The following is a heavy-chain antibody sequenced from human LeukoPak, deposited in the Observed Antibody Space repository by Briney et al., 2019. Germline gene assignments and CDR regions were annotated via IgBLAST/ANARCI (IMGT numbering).Heavy chain of an antibody. D-gene: IGHD4-17*01. V-gene: IGHV1-46*01. CDR1: GYTFTGYY. J-gene: IGHJ4*02. CDR2: FNPSDGRA. Sequence: GASVKVSCKASGYTFTGYYMHWVRQAPGQGLEWMGIFNPSDGRATYTQKFQGRVTMTRDTSTSTVYMDLSSLRSDDTAVYYCARQAVTTGWYFDYWGQGTLVAVSS. CDR3: ARQAVTTGWYFDY.